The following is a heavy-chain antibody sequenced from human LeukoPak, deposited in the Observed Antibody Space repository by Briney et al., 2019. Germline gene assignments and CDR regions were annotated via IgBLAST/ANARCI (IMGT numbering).Heavy chain of an antibody. Sequence: ASVKVSCKASGYTFTSYGISWVRQAPGRGLEWMGWISAYNGNTNYAQKLQGRVTMTTDTSTSTAYMELRSLRSDDTAVYYCARDLNRYFDWLLHLDYWGQGTLVTVSS. D-gene: IGHD3-9*01. CDR2: ISAYNGNT. V-gene: IGHV1-18*04. J-gene: IGHJ4*02. CDR1: GYTFTSYG. CDR3: ARDLNRYFDWLLHLDY.